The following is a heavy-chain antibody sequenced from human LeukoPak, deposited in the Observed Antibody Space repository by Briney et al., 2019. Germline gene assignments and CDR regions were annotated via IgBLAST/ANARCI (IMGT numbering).Heavy chain of an antibody. Sequence: GGSLRLSCEASGFRFETYGMNWVRQAPGKGLQWGGIIWDDGKKKLYGDSVKGRFTISRDNSENTVYLQMNDLRAEDSGVYYCVRDGVFFGILAGSNLYQGVDVWGQGTTVIVSS. J-gene: IGHJ6*02. CDR3: VRDGVFFGILAGSNLYQGVDV. CDR2: IWDDGKKK. V-gene: IGHV3-33*07. D-gene: IGHD6-19*01. CDR1: GFRFETYG.